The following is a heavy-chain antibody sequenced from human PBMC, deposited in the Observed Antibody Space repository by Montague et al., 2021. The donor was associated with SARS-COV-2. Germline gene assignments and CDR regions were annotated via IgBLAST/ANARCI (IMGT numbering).Heavy chain of an antibody. CDR3: ARDDIVLQGVTKGMDV. CDR2: IYYSGST. Sequence: SETLSLTCTVSGGSISRSNYYWGWIRQPPGKGLEWIGNIYYSGSTYYNPSLKSRVTISIDTSKNQFSLKLSSVTAADTAVYYCARDDIVLQGVTKGMDVWGQGTTVTVSS. CDR1: GGSISRSNYY. V-gene: IGHV4-39*07. J-gene: IGHJ6*02. D-gene: IGHD3-10*01.